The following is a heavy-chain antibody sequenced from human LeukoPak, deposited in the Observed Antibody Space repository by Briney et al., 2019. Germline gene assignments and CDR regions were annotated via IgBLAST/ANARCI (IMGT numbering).Heavy chain of an antibody. V-gene: IGHV1-18*01. CDR1: GYTFTSYG. CDR3: ARDWGPYSSSWYDLFDY. J-gene: IGHJ4*02. D-gene: IGHD6-13*01. Sequence: ASVKVSCKASGYTFTSYGISWVRQAPGQGLERMGWISAYNGNTNYAQKLQGRVTMTTDTSTSTAYMELRSLRSDDTAVYYCARDWGPYSSSWYDLFDYWGQGTLVTVSS. CDR2: ISAYNGNT.